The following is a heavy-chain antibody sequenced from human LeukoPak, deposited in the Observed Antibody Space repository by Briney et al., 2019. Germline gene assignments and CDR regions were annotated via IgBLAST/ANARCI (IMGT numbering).Heavy chain of an antibody. CDR2: IYHSGST. CDR1: GYSISSDYY. D-gene: IGHD3-16*02. Sequence: SETLSLTCTVSGYSISSDYYWGWIRQPPGKGLEWIGTIYHSGSTYYNPSLKSRVTISVDTSKNQFSLKLSSVTAADTAVYYCARYDVWGSYRAFDYWGQGTLVTVSS. J-gene: IGHJ4*02. CDR3: ARYDVWGSYRAFDY. V-gene: IGHV4-38-2*02.